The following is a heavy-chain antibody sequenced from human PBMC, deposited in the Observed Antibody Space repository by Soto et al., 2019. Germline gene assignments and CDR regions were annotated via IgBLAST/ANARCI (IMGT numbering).Heavy chain of an antibody. CDR2: IYTSGST. CDR3: ARDARSGAAADPGKYNWFDP. V-gene: IGHV4-4*07. D-gene: IGHD6-13*01. Sequence: SETLSLTCTVSGGSISSYYWSWIRQPAGKGLEWIGRIYTSGSTNYNPSLKSRVTISVDKSKNQFSLKLSSVTAADTAVYYCARDARSGAAADPGKYNWFDPWGQGTLVTVSS. CDR1: GGSISSYY. J-gene: IGHJ5*02.